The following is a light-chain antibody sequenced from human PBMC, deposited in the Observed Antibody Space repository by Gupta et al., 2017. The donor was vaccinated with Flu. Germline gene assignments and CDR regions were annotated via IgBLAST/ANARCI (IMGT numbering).Light chain of an antibody. J-gene: IGKJ1*01. V-gene: IGKV2-28*01. CDR3: MQGLKTPPT. CDR1: QSLLDSNGFNY. CDR2: WGS. Sequence: EIVMTQSPLPLPVIPGEPAAISCRSSQSLLDSNGFNYLDWYVQKSGQSPQLLIYWGSIRASGVPDRFSGSGSGTDFTLIINRVEAEDVGVYYCMQGLKTPPTFGQGTKVEIK.